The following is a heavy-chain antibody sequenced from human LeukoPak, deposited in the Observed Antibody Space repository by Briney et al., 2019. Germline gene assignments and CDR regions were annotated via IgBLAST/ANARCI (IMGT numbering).Heavy chain of an antibody. CDR1: GFTFSDYY. J-gene: IGHJ5*02. CDR3: ARVGRFLSWFDP. Sequence: GGSLRLSCAAPGFTFSDYYMSWIRQAPGKGLEWVSYISSSGSTKYYADSVKGRFTISRDNTKNSLYLQMNSLRAEDTAVYYCARVGRFLSWFDPWGQGTLVTVSS. V-gene: IGHV3-11*04. D-gene: IGHD3-3*01. CDR2: ISSSGSTK.